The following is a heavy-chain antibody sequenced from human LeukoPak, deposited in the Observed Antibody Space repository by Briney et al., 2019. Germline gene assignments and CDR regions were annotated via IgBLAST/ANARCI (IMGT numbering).Heavy chain of an antibody. CDR1: GGTFSSYA. D-gene: IGHD3-9*01. J-gene: IGHJ4*02. Sequence: ASVKVSCKASGGTFSSYAISWVRQAPGQGLEWRGRIIPILGIANYAQKFQGRVTITADKSTSTAYMELSSLRSEDTAVYYCARVGKYILRYFDQNDYWGQGTLVTVSS. CDR3: ARVGKYILRYFDQNDY. V-gene: IGHV1-69*04. CDR2: IIPILGIA.